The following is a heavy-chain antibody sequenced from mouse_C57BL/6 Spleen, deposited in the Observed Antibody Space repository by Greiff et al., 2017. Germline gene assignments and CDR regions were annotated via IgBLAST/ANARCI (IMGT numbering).Heavy chain of an antibody. J-gene: IGHJ4*01. CDR3: ARDYYYGSSYYAMDY. V-gene: IGHV1-54*01. CDR1: GYAFTNYL. Sequence: QVQLKQSGAELVRPGTSVKVSCKASGYAFTNYLIEWVKQRPGQGLEWIGVINPGSGGTNYNEKFKGKATLTADKSSSTAYMQLSSLTSEDSAVYFCARDYYYGSSYYAMDYWGEGTSVTVSS. D-gene: IGHD1-1*01. CDR2: INPGSGGT.